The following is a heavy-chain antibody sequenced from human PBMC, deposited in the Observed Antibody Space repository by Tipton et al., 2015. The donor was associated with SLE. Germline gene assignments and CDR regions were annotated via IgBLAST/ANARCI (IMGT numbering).Heavy chain of an antibody. J-gene: IGHJ4*02. CDR2: ISYDGSNK. Sequence: SLRLSCAASGFTFSSYGMHWVRQAPGKGLEWVAVISYDGSNKYYADSVKGRFTISRDNSKNTLYLQMNSLRAEDTAVYYCAREGITVTAITFDYWGQGTLVTVSS. CDR1: GFTFSSYG. V-gene: IGHV3-30*19. D-gene: IGHD2-21*02. CDR3: AREGITVTAITFDY.